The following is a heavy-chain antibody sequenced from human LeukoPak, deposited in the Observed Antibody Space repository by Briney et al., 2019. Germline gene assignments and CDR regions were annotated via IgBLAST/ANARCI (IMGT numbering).Heavy chain of an antibody. D-gene: IGHD3-10*01. CDR1: GYTFTGYY. V-gene: IGHV1-18*04. J-gene: IGHJ6*02. CDR2: ISAYNGNT. CDR3: ARDRVLWFGDRYYYYYGMDV. Sequence: GASVKVSCKASGYTFTGYYMHWVRQAPGQGLEWMGWISAYNGNTNYAQKLQGRVTMTTDTSTSTAYMELRSLRSDDTAVYYCARDRVLWFGDRYYYYYGMDVWGQGTTVTVSS.